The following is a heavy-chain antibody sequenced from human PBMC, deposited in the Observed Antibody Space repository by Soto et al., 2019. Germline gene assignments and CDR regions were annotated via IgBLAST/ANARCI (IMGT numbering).Heavy chain of an antibody. J-gene: IGHJ6*02. D-gene: IGHD3-9*01. CDR3: AISTLDSNFHYGMDV. CDR2: IWYDGSYK. V-gene: IGHV3-33*08. Sequence: RLSCAASGFTVSTNYMSWVRQAPGKGLEWVAVIWYDGSYKYYADSVKGRFTISRDNSKNTVYLQMNSLRAEDSAVYYCAISTLDSNFHYGMDVWGQGTTVTVS. CDR1: GFTVSTNY.